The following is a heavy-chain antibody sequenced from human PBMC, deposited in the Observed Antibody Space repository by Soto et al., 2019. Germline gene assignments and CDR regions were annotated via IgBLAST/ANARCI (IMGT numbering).Heavy chain of an antibody. D-gene: IGHD6-13*01. Sequence: GGSLRLSCAASGFTFSNAWMSWVRQAPGKGLEWVGRIKSKTDGGTTDYAAPVKGRFTILRDDSKNTLYLQMNSLKTEDTAVYYCTTDSYSSSWYRAFDIWGQGTMVTVSS. CDR1: GFTFSNAW. J-gene: IGHJ3*02. V-gene: IGHV3-15*01. CDR2: IKSKTDGGTT. CDR3: TTDSYSSSWYRAFDI.